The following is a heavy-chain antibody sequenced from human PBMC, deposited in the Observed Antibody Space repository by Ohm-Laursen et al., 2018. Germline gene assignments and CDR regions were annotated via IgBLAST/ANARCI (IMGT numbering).Heavy chain of an antibody. J-gene: IGHJ4*02. CDR2: ISSSSSYI. V-gene: IGHV3-21*01. CDR1: GFTFSSYS. D-gene: IGHD6-25*01. CDR3: ARGDLGYSSGADY. Sequence: SLRLSCTASGFTFSSYSMNWVRQAPGKGLEWVSSISSSSSYIYYADSVKGRFTISRDNAKNSLYLQMNSLRAEDTAVYYCARGDLGYSSGADYWGQGTLVTVSS.